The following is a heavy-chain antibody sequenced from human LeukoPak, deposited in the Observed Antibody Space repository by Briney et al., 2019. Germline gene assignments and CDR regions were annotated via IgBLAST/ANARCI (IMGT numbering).Heavy chain of an antibody. CDR1: GFTVSSNY. V-gene: IGHV3-66*01. J-gene: IGHJ4*02. CDR3: ARDRIAVAGTFFDY. CDR2: IYRGGST. Sequence: QAGGSLRLSCAASGFTVSSNYMSWVRQAPGKGLEWVSVIYRGGSTYYADSVKDRFTISRDNSKNTLYLQMNSLRADDTAVYYCARDRIAVAGTFFDYWGQGTLVTVS. D-gene: IGHD6-19*01.